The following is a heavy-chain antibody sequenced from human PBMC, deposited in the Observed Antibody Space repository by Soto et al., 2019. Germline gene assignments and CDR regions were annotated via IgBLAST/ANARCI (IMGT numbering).Heavy chain of an antibody. CDR2: IYYSGST. D-gene: IGHD2-21*01. J-gene: IGHJ4*02. Sequence: ETLFLTCSVSGDSISGYYWSWIRQPPGKGLEWIGYIYYSGSTNYNPSLRSRVTMSVDTSKNQFSLKLSSVTAADTAVYFCAKYRRTDAEAYTFDFWGPG. CDR1: GDSISGYY. CDR3: AKYRRTDAEAYTFDF. V-gene: IGHV4-59*01.